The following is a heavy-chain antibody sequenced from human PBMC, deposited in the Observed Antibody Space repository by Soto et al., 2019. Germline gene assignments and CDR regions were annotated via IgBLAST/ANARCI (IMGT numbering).Heavy chain of an antibody. CDR3: ARAVNDYYDSSGYSRFDAFDI. CDR2: IIPIFGTA. J-gene: IGHJ3*02. CDR1: GRTFSSYA. V-gene: IGHV1-69*01. Sequence: ASVKVSCKASGRTFSSYAISWVRQGPGQGLEWMGGIIPIFGTANYAQKFQGRVTITADESTSTAYMELSSLRSEDTAVYYCARAVNDYYDSSGYSRFDAFDIWGQGAMVTVSS. D-gene: IGHD3-22*01.